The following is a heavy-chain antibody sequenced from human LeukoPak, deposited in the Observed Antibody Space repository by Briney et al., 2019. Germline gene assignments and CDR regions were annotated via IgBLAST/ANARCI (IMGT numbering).Heavy chain of an antibody. D-gene: IGHD3-10*01. CDR1: GVTIRCCS. CDR3: ARGNYFDY. Sequence: LRPSLAAPGVTIRCCSLWWLHQAPRKGLEWVSSISTSTYTYYADSVKGRFTISRDNAKNSLYLQMNSLRAEDTGVYYCARGNYFDYWGQGTLVTVSS. V-gene: IGHV3-21*01. CDR2: ISTSTYT. J-gene: IGHJ4*02.